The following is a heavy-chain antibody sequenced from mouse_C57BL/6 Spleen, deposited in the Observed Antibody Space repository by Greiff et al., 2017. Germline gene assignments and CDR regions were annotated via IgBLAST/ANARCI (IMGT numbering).Heavy chain of an antibody. CDR3: ARNNGYDPFAY. Sequence: VQLQESGPGLVQPSQSLSITCTVSGFSLTSYGVHWVRQSPGKGLEWLGVIWSGGSTDYNAAFISRLSISKDNSKSQVFFKMNSRQADDTAIYYCARNNGYDPFAYWGQGTLVTVSA. J-gene: IGHJ3*01. CDR1: GFSLTSYG. CDR2: IWSGGST. D-gene: IGHD2-2*01. V-gene: IGHV2-2*01.